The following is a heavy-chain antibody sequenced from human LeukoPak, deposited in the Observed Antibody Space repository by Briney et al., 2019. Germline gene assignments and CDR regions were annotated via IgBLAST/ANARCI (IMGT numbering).Heavy chain of an antibody. V-gene: IGHV3-30*18. CDR3: AKDVTDIVVVPAAMGGWRSPHDY. CDR2: ISYDGSNK. CDR1: GFTFSSYG. J-gene: IGHJ4*02. Sequence: GGPLRLSCAASGFTFSSYGMHWVRQAPGKGLEWVAVISYDGSNKYYADSVKGRFTISRDNSKNTLYLQMNSLRAEDTAVYYCAKDVTDIVVVPAAMGGWRSPHDYWGQGTLVTVSS. D-gene: IGHD2-2*01.